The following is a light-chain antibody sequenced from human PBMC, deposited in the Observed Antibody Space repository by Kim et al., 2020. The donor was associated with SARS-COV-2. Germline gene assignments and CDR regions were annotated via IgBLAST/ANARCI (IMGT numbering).Light chain of an antibody. J-gene: IGLJ2*01. V-gene: IGLV3-19*01. Sequence: VSPGQTVRTACQGDSLRSSDATRDQQKPGPTTILVIYRKNNRASVTPARSSGPSRGNTAALPNSGAQAGDEVDYDCNTRDSVVIVLFGGGTQLTVL. CDR2: RKN. CDR1: SLRSSD. CDR3: NTRDSVVIVL.